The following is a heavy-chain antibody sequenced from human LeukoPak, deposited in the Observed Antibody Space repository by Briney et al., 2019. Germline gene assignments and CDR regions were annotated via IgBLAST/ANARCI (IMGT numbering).Heavy chain of an antibody. CDR2: IYYSGST. V-gene: IGHV4-59*08. Sequence: TSETLSLTCTVSGGSISSYYWSWIRQPPGKGLEWIGYIYYSGSTNYNPSLKSRVAISVDTSKNQFSLKLSSVTAADTAVYYCAVMHYYYYYMDVWGKGTTVTISS. CDR3: AVMHYYYYYMDV. CDR1: GGSISSYY. J-gene: IGHJ6*03. D-gene: IGHD3-16*01.